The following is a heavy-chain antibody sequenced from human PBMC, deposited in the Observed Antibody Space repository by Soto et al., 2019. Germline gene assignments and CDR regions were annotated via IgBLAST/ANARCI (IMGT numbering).Heavy chain of an antibody. CDR3: ARDRDSEYYYYYDGMDV. J-gene: IGHJ6*02. D-gene: IGHD3-22*01. CDR2: ISYDGSNK. V-gene: IGHV3-30-3*01. Sequence: HPGGSLRLSCAASGFTFSSYAMHWVRQAPGKGLEWVAVISYDGSNKYYADSVKGRFTISRDNSKNTLYLQMNSLRAEDTAVYYCARDRDSEYYYYYDGMDVWGQGTTVTVSS. CDR1: GFTFSSYA.